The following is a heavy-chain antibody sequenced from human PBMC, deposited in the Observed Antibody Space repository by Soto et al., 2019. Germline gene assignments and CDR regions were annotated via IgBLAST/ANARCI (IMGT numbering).Heavy chain of an antibody. V-gene: IGHV1-69*01. CDR2: IIPIFGTA. CDR1: GGTFSSYA. CDR3: ARADRVSYYDSSGGFDY. J-gene: IGHJ4*02. D-gene: IGHD3-22*01. Sequence: QVQLVQSGAEVKKPGSSVKVSCKASGGTFSSYAISWVRQAPGQGLEWMGGIIPIFGTANYAQKFQGRVTITADESTSTAYRELSSLRSEDTAVYYCARADRVSYYDSSGGFDYWGQGTLVTVSS.